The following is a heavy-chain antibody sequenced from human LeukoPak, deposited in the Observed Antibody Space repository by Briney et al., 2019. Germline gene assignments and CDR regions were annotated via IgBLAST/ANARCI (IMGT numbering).Heavy chain of an antibody. J-gene: IGHJ4*02. CDR1: GFTFSRYA. CDR2: ISYDGINY. CDR3: VRGSVVRGSVTSFDY. D-gene: IGHD3-10*01. Sequence: GSLGLSCAASGFTFSRYAMHWVRQAPGKGLEWVAIISYDGINYYYADSVKGRFTISRDNSKNTLYLQVNSLRTEDTAVYYCVRGSVVRGSVTSFDYWGQGTLVTVSS. V-gene: IGHV3-30-3*01.